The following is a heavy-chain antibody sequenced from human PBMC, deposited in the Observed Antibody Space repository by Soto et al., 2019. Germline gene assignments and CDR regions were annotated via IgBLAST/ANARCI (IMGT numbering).Heavy chain of an antibody. CDR2: IYYSGST. CDR1: GGPISSYY. Sequence: SETLSLTCTVSGGPISSYYWNWIRQSPGKGLEWIGYIYYSGSTNYNPSLKSRLTISGDTSKNQVSLRLTSVTAADTAVYYCAGGHSSSWENWFDPWGQGILVTVSS. D-gene: IGHD6-13*01. J-gene: IGHJ5*02. V-gene: IGHV4-59*01. CDR3: AGGHSSSWENWFDP.